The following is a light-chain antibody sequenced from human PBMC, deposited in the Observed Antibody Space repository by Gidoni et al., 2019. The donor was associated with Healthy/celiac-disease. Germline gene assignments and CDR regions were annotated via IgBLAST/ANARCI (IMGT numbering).Light chain of an antibody. V-gene: IGKV1-39*01. J-gene: IGKJ4*01. CDR3: QQSYSTPERT. CDR1: QSISSY. Sequence: IQLPPSPSSLSASVGDRVTSTCRASQSISSYLNWYQQKPGKAPKLLIYAASSLQSGVPSRFSGSGSGTEFTLTISSLQPEDFATYYCQQSYSTPERTFGEGTKVEIK. CDR2: AAS.